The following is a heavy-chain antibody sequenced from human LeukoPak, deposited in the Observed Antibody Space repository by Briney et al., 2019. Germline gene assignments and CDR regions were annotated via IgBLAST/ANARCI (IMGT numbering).Heavy chain of an antibody. CDR2: ISIGSTYI. J-gene: IGHJ4*02. CDR3: ARDGGRKDDY. V-gene: IGHV3-21*01. Sequence: GGSLRLSCAASGITFSRYSMNWVRQAPGKGLEWVSSISIGSTYIYYADSVKGRFTISRDNAKNSLYLQMNSLRAEDTAVYYCARDGGRKDDYWGQGTLVTVSS. D-gene: IGHD2-15*01. CDR1: GITFSRYS.